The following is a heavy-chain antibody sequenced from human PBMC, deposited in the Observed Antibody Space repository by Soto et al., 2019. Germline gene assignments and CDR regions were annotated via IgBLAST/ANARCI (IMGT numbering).Heavy chain of an antibody. CDR1: GFTFNSYA. CDR2: ISRSGGST. J-gene: IGHJ4*02. D-gene: IGHD3-10*01. V-gene: IGHV3-23*01. Sequence: VRLSCAASGFTFNSYAMSWVRQAPGKGLEWVSTISRSGGSTYYADSVKGRFTISRDNSKNTLYLQMNSLRADDTAVYYCAKDLVHGNYFDYWGQGNQVTVSS. CDR3: AKDLVHGNYFDY.